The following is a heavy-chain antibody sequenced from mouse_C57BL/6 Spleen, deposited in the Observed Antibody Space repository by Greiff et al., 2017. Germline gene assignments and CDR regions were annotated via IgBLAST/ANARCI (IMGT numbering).Heavy chain of an antibody. D-gene: IGHD1-1*01. CDR2: INPSNGGT. V-gene: IGHV1-53*01. J-gene: IGHJ4*01. CDR3: ARDGLRFYAMDY. CDR1: GYTFTSYW. Sequence: QVQLQQPGTELVKPGASVKLSCKASGYTFTSYWMHWVKQRPGQGLEWIGNINPSNGGTNYNEKFKSKATLTVDKSSSTAYMQLSSLTSADTAVYYCARDGLRFYAMDYWGQGTSVTVSS.